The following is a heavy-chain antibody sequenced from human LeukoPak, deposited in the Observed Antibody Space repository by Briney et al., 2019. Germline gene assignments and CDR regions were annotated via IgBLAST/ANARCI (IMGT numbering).Heavy chain of an antibody. J-gene: IGHJ4*02. D-gene: IGHD1-7*01. CDR2: INPSAGSA. Sequence: ASVTVSCKASGYTFTTHFIHWLRQAPGQGLQWMGMINPSAGSAIDAQKFQGRVTVTSDTSTSTVYMELRSLRSEDTALYFCARERGELHRELDSWGQGTLVTVSS. CDR1: GYTFTTHF. CDR3: ARERGELHRELDS. V-gene: IGHV1-46*01.